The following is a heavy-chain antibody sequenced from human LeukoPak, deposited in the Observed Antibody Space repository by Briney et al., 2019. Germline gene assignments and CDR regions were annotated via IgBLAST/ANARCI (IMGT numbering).Heavy chain of an antibody. J-gene: IGHJ4*02. V-gene: IGHV4-34*01. D-gene: IGHD4-4*01. CDR3: ARRAGLHSLDY. CDR2: INHGGSI. CDR1: GGSFSGYY. Sequence: SETLSLTCAVYGGSFSGYYWSWIRQPPGKGLEWIGEINHGGSISYNPSLKSRVTISVDTSKNQFSLRLSSVSAADTALYFCARRAGLHSLDYWDQGTLVTVSS.